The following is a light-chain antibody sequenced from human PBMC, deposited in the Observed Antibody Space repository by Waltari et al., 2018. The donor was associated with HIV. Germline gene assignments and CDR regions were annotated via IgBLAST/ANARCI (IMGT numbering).Light chain of an antibody. CDR2: YDD. V-gene: IGLV1-36*01. CDR1: SSNIGNNA. CDR3: AAWDASLNGYV. Sequence: QSVLTQPPSVSEAPRQRVTISCSGCSSNIGNNAVNWYQQVPGRAPKLLIYYDDLLPAGVFDRSSGSKSGTAASLAIRGLQSEDDSDYSSAAWDASLNGYVFGSDTKVTVL. J-gene: IGLJ1*01.